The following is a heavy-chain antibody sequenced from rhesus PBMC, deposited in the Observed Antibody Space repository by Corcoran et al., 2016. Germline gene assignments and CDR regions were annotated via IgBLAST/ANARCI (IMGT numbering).Heavy chain of an antibody. D-gene: IGHD6-13*01. CDR3: ARRSSWYQFDY. V-gene: IGHV4-173*01. Sequence: QLQLQESGPGLVKPSETLSLTCAVSGGATSSNYWSWSRQPQGKGLEWIGRISGSGGSTAYNPSLQVRVTISTDTSKNQFSLELSSVPAADTAVYYCARRSSWYQFDYWGQGVLVTVSS. CDR1: GGATSSNY. J-gene: IGHJ4*01. CDR2: ISGSGGST.